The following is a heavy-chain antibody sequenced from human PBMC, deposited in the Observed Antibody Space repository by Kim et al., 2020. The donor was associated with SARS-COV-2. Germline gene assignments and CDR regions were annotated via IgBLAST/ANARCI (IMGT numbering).Heavy chain of an antibody. Sequence: GGSLRLSCVASGFMFSAYRMDWVRQAPGKGPEWVSSIRCYSNYKYYADSVKGRFTISRDNAKNSVFLQMNSLRLEDTAVYYCVTAERASVWGSWGQGTLGTVSA. J-gene: IGHJ5*02. D-gene: IGHD3-16*01. CDR3: VTAERASVWGS. CDR2: IRCYSNYK. V-gene: IGHV3-21*01. CDR1: GFMFSAYR.